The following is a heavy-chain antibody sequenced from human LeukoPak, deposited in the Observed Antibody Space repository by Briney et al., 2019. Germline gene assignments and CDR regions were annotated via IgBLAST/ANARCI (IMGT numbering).Heavy chain of an antibody. V-gene: IGHV3-30*02. CDR2: IRYGGSHH. J-gene: IGHJ1*01. CDR1: GFSFGSYG. D-gene: IGHD2/OR15-2a*01. Sequence: GGSLRLSCAASGFSFGSYGMQWVRQAPGKGLEWVAFIRYGGSHHFYADSVRGRFTISRDNPKNTLYLQMNSLRGEDTAVYFCARDSGTWFYLQDWGQGTLVTVSP. CDR3: ARDSGTWFYLQD.